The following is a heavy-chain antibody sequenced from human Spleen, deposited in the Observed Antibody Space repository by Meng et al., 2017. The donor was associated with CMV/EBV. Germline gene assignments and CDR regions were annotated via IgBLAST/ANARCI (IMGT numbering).Heavy chain of an antibody. D-gene: IGHD2-2*01. V-gene: IGHV1-18*01. Sequence: ASVKVSCKASGYTFTNYGISWVRQAPGQGLEWMGWISVYNGNTKHAQNLQGRVTMTTDTSTNTAYMELWSLRSDDTAIYYCARDLGPVCSSTSCSPYGMDVWGQGTTVTVSS. CDR3: ARDLGPVCSSTSCSPYGMDV. J-gene: IGHJ6*02. CDR1: GYTFTNYG. CDR2: ISVYNGNT.